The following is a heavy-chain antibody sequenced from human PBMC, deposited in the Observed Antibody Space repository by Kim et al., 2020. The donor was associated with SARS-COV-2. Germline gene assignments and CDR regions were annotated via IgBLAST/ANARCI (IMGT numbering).Heavy chain of an antibody. CDR1: GFTFSRYW. CDR2: INSDGSST. D-gene: IGHD6-13*01. CDR3: ARVPQYSSSWPLDY. V-gene: IGHV3-74*01. Sequence: GGSLRLSCAASGFTFSRYWMHWVRQAPGKGLVWVSRINSDGSSTSYADSVKGRFTISRDNAKNTLYVQMKSLRAEDTAVYYCARVPQYSSSWPLDYWGQGTLVTVSS. J-gene: IGHJ4*02.